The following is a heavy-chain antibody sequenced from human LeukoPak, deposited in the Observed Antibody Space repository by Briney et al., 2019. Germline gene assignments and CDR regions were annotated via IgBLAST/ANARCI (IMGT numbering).Heavy chain of an antibody. CDR2: IYYSGST. J-gene: IGHJ5*02. Sequence: SETLSLTCTVSGGSISSSSYYWGWIRQPPGKGLEWIGSIYYSGSTYYNPSLKSRVTISVDTSKNQFSPKLSSVTAADTAVYYCARYTGTAMVRNWFDPWGQGTLVTVSS. D-gene: IGHD5-18*01. CDR1: GGSISSSSYY. CDR3: ARYTGTAMVRNWFDP. V-gene: IGHV4-39*07.